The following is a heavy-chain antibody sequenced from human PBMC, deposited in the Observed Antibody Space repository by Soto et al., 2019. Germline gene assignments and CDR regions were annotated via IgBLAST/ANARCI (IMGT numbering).Heavy chain of an antibody. Sequence: QVQLVQAGAEVKKPGSSVKVSCKASGGTFSSYIITWVRQAPGQGLEWVGGLTPSYPTTHYAQKFQGRVTIGADESATTAYMELGSLTSEDTAKSFCARGPATTWRYASYFYGLDVWGQGTTVTVSS. CDR2: LTPSYPTT. CDR3: ARGPATTWRYASYFYGLDV. CDR1: GGTFSSYI. J-gene: IGHJ6*02. V-gene: IGHV1-69*01. D-gene: IGHD4-17*01.